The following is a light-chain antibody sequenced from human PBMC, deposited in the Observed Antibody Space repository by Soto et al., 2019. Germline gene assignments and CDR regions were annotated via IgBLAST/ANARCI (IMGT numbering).Light chain of an antibody. CDR3: SSYAGSSNV. CDR2: EVN. CDR1: SRDVGGYNY. V-gene: IGLV2-8*01. J-gene: IGLJ1*01. Sequence: SVLTQAAAVSGSPGQSITISCTGTSRDVGGYNYVSWYQQHPGKAPKLMIYEVNKRPSGVPDRFSGSKSGNTASLTVSGLQAEDEADYYCSSYAGSSNVFGTGTKVTVL.